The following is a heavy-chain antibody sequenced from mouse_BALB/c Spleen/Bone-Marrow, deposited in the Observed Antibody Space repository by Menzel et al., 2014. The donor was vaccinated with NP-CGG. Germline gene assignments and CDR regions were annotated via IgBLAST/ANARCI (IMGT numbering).Heavy chain of an antibody. J-gene: IGHJ4*01. CDR3: ARDWDYYAMDY. V-gene: IGHV1-77*01. CDR1: GYTFTDYY. D-gene: IGHD4-1*01. Sequence: QVQLQQSGAKLARPGASVKLSCKASGYTFTDYYINWVKQRTGQGLEWIGEIYPGSGNTYYNEKFKGKATLTADKSSSTAYMQLSSLTSEDSAVYFCARDWDYYAMDYWGQGTSVTVSS. CDR2: IYPGSGNT.